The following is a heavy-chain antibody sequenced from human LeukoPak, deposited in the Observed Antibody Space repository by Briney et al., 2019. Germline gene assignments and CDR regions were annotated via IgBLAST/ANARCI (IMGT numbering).Heavy chain of an antibody. V-gene: IGHV4-59*08. CDR3: ARHFDAFDI. Sequence: SETLSLTCTVSGGSFSGYYWSWIRQPPWKGLEWIGFIYYSGNTNYNPSLKSRVAISLATSKNQFSLTLSSVTAADTAVYYCARHFDAFDIWGPGTMVTVSS. J-gene: IGHJ3*02. CDR1: GGSFSGYY. CDR2: IYYSGNT.